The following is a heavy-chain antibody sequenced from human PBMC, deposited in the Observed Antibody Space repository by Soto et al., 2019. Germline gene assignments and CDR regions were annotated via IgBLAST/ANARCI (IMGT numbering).Heavy chain of an antibody. V-gene: IGHV1-69*12. J-gene: IGHJ6*02. CDR3: ASAWGPSYYYGMDV. D-gene: IGHD3-16*01. CDR2: IIPIFGTA. Sequence: QVQLVQSGAEVKKPGSSVKVSCKASEGTFASYAISWVRQAPGQGLEWMGGIIPIFGTADYAQKFQGRVAITADASTSTAYMELSSLRSEDTAVYYCASAWGPSYYYGMDVWGQGTTVTVSS. CDR1: EGTFASYA.